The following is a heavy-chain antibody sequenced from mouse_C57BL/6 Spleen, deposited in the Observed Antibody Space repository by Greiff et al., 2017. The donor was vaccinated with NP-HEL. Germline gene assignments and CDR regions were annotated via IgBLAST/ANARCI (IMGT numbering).Heavy chain of an antibody. D-gene: IGHD1-1*01. CDR2: IRNKANNHAT. V-gene: IGHV6-6*01. CDR3: TRRILRYYFDY. J-gene: IGHJ2*01. Sequence: EVQRVESGGGLVQPGGSMKLSCAASGFTFSDAWMDWVRQSPEKGLEWVAEIRNKANNHATYYAESVKGRFTISRDDSKSSVYLQMNSLSAEDTGIYYCTRRILRYYFDYWGQGPTLTVSS. CDR1: GFTFSDAW.